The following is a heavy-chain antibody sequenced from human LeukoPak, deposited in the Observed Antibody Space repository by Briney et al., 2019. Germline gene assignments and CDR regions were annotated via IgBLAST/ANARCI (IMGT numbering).Heavy chain of an antibody. V-gene: IGHV4-59*01. D-gene: IGHD3-16*01. CDR2: IYYSGST. Sequence: SETLSLTCTVSGGSISSYYWSWIRQPPGKGLEWLGYIYYSGSTNYNPSLKSRVSISVDTSKNQFSLKLSSVTAADTAVYYCARSKLLPEGGEFDYWGQGTLVTVSS. J-gene: IGHJ4*02. CDR1: GGSISSYY. CDR3: ARSKLLPEGGEFDY.